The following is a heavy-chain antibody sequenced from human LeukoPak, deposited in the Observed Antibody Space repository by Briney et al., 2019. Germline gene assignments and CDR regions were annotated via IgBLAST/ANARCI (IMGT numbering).Heavy chain of an antibody. CDR1: GFTFSSYS. CDR2: ISSSSSYI. J-gene: IGHJ4*02. CDR3: AKDFHPGVVPAAIFDY. D-gene: IGHD2-15*01. Sequence: GGSLRLSCAASGFTFSSYSMNWVRQAPGKGLEWVSSISSSSSYIYYADSVKGRFTISRDNSKNTLYLQMNSLRAEDTAVYYCAKDFHPGVVPAAIFDYWGQGTLVTVSS. V-gene: IGHV3-21*04.